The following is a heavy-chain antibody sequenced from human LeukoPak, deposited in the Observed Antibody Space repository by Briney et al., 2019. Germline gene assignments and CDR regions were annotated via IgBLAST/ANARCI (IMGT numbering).Heavy chain of an antibody. CDR3: ARETGGSSIDY. CDR2: IYYSGTA. J-gene: IGHJ4*02. Sequence: PSETLSLTCTVSGGSISSSTHYWNWIRQPPGKGPEWIGSIYYSGTAYYSPSLKSRATISVDTSTNQFSLRLTSVTAADTAVYYCARETGGSSIDYWGQGAMVTVSS. CDR1: GGSISSSTHY. D-gene: IGHD1-26*01. V-gene: IGHV4-39*01.